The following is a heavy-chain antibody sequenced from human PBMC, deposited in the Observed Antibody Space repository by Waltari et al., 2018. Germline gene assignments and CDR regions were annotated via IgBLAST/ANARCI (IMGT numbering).Heavy chain of an antibody. CDR2: IYSGGST. CDR1: GFPVSSNY. D-gene: IGHD6-13*01. V-gene: IGHV3-66*02. J-gene: IGHJ6*02. CDR3: ARDGSSWSYYYYGMDV. Sequence: EVQLVESGGGLVQPGGSLRLSCAASGFPVSSNYMSWVRQAPGKGLEWVSVIYSGGSTYYADSVKGRFTISRDNSKNTLYLQMNSLRAEDTAVYYCARDGSSWSYYYYGMDVWGQGTTVTVSS.